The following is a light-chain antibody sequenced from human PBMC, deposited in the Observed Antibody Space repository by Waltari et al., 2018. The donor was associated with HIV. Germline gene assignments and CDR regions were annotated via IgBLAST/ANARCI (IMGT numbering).Light chain of an antibody. CDR3: QTWGPGIRV. V-gene: IGLV4-69*01. Sequence: QVVLTQSPSASTSLGAAVKPTCTRSSGHSYDASARHQLQPGKGPRYLMKLNSDGSHTKGDRIPVRFSGSSSGAERFLTISRLQSEADADYSCQTWGPGIRVFGGGTTLTVL. CDR1: SGHSYDA. J-gene: IGLJ3*02. CDR2: LNSDGSH.